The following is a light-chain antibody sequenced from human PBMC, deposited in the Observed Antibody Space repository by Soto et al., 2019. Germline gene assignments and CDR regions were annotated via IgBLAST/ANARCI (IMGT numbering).Light chain of an antibody. CDR3: AAWDSSLSAVV. CDR2: DNS. V-gene: IGLV1-51*01. J-gene: IGLJ2*01. Sequence: QSVLTQPPSVSAAPGQKGTLSFSGGSSNIGTNNVCWYQHVPGTAPKILIFDNSNRPSGIPERFAGSKSGTSATLGITGLQTGDEADYYCAAWDSSLSAVVFGGGTKLTVL. CDR1: SSNIGTNN.